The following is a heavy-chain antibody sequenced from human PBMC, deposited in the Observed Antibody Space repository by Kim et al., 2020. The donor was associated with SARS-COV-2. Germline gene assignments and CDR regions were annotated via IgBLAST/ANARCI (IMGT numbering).Heavy chain of an antibody. Sequence: ASVKGRFTISSDDSKNTAYLQMNSLKTADTAVYYCTRPQTSSGYSGYDLRYWGQGTLVTVSS. J-gene: IGHJ4*02. D-gene: IGHD5-12*01. V-gene: IGHV3-73*01. CDR3: TRPQTSSGYSGYDLRY.